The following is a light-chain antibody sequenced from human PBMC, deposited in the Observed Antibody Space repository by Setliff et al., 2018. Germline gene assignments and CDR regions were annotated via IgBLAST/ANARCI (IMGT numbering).Light chain of an antibody. CDR3: SSYADSNIFL. Sequence: QSELTQPPSASGSPGQSVTISCTGTSNDVWGHNYVSWYQQHPGKAPQLIIYDVTKRPSGVPDRFSGSKSGNTASLTVSGLQAEDEAEYYCSSYADSNIFLFGSGTKVTVL. CDR2: DVT. V-gene: IGLV2-8*01. J-gene: IGLJ1*01. CDR1: SNDVWGHNY.